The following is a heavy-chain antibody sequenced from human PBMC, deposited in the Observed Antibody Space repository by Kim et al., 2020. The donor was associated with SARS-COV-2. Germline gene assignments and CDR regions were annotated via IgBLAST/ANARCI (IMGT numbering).Heavy chain of an antibody. V-gene: IGHV4-30-4*01. CDR3: ARIPGHGSWSGVWYFDL. CDR1: GGSISSGDYY. CDR2: IYYSGST. D-gene: IGHD3-3*01. J-gene: IGHJ2*01. Sequence: SETLSLTCTVSGGSISSGDYYWSWIRQPPGKGLEWIGYIYYSGSTYYNPSLKSRVTISVDTSKNQFSLKLSSVTAADTAVYYCARIPGHGSWSGVWYFDLWGRGTLVTVSS.